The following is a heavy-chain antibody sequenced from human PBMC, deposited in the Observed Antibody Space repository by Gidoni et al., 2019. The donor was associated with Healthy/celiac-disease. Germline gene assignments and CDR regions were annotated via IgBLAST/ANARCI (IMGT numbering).Heavy chain of an antibody. V-gene: IGHV1-69*04. CDR1: GGTFSSYA. J-gene: IGHJ6*02. CDR3: AREAAISVVVTAIHPSYYYGMDV. CDR2: IIPILGIA. D-gene: IGHD2-21*02. Sequence: QVQLVQSGAEVKKPGSSVKVSCKASGGTFSSYALGWGRQAPGHGLEWMGRIIPILGIARDAQKLEGRVTMTADKSTSTAYMGLSSLRSEDTAVYYCAREAAISVVVTAIHPSYYYGMDVWGQGTTVTVSS.